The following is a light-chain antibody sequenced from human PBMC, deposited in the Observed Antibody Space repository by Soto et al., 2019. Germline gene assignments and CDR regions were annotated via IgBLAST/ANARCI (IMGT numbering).Light chain of an antibody. Sequence: DIQMTQSPSSLSASVGDRVSITCRASQSISSLLNWYQQKPGKAPKLLIYTASNLHSGVPSRFSGSESGTDFTLTITSLQPEDFATYYCQQSYSTPITFGQGTRLEIK. CDR2: TAS. V-gene: IGKV1-39*01. CDR1: QSISSL. CDR3: QQSYSTPIT. J-gene: IGKJ5*01.